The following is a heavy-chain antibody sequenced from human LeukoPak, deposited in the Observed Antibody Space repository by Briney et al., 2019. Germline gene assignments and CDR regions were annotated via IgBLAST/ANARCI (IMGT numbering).Heavy chain of an antibody. CDR2: IYSENT. D-gene: IGHD4/OR15-4a*01. CDR3: ARRAGAYSHPYDY. J-gene: IGHJ4*02. Sequence: TGGSLRLSCTVSGFTVSSNSMSWVRQAPGKGLEWVSFIYSENTHYSDSVKGRFTISRDNSKNTLYLQMNSLRAEDTAVYYCARRAGAYSHPYDYWGQGTLVTVSS. CDR1: GFTVSSNS. V-gene: IGHV3-53*01.